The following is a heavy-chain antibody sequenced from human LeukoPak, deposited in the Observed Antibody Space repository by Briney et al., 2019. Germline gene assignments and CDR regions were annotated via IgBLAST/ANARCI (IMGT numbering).Heavy chain of an antibody. Sequence: SVKVSCKASGGTFSSYAISWVRQAPGQGLEWMGRIIPILGIANYAQKFQGRVTITADKSTSTAYMELSSLRSEDTAVYYCARDGSNTFQTRNTYSGYDSAKGHNWFDSWGQGTLVTVSS. D-gene: IGHD5-12*01. CDR2: IIPILGIA. V-gene: IGHV1-69*04. CDR3: ARDGSNTFQTRNTYSGYDSAKGHNWFDS. J-gene: IGHJ5*01. CDR1: GGTFSSYA.